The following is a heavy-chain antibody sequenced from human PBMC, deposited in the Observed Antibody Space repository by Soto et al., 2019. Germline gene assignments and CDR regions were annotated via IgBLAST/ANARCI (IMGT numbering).Heavy chain of an antibody. CDR2: ISYDGSSE. J-gene: IGHJ4*02. D-gene: IGHD6-19*01. V-gene: IGHV3-30*18. CDR1: GFTFSNYG. CDR3: AKDRNQWLVRYFFDY. Sequence: SLRLSCAASGFTFSNYGMHWVRQAPGKGLEWVALISYDGSSEYYADSVKGRFTISRDNSKDTLFLQMNGLGAEDTAVYYCAKDRNQWLVRYFFDYWGQGALVTVS.